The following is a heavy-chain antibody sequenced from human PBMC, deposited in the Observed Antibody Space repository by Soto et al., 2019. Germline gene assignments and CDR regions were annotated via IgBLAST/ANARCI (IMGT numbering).Heavy chain of an antibody. V-gene: IGHV4-39*01. Sequence: SETLSLTCTVSGGSISSSSYYWGWIRQPPGKGLEWIGSIYYSGSTYYSPSLKSRVTISVDTSKNQFSLKLSSVTAADTAVYYCVSQDPNGSRYYNYYNMDVWGQGTTVTVSS. CDR2: IYYSGST. D-gene: IGHD1-1*01. J-gene: IGHJ6*02. CDR3: VSQDPNGSRYYNYYNMDV. CDR1: GGSISSSSYY.